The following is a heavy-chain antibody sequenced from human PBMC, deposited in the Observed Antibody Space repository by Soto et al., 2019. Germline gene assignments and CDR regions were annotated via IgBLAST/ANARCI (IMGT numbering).Heavy chain of an antibody. J-gene: IGHJ4*02. CDR2: IDHSGGT. CDR1: GGSFSAYY. V-gene: IGHV4-34*01. D-gene: IGHD3-22*01. CDR3: ARGSVDTVDSSGCSEY. Sequence: SESLSLTCAVYGGSFSAYYWSWIRQPPGKGLEWIGEIDHSGGTSYNPSLKSRVTISVDTSKSQFSLKLTSVTAADRAVYYCARGSVDTVDSSGCSEYWGQGTPVTVSP.